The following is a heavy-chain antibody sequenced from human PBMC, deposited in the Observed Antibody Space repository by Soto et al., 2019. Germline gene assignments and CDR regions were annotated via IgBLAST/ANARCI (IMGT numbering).Heavy chain of an antibody. J-gene: IGHJ4*02. CDR1: GGSISSYY. Sequence: SETLSLTCTVSGGSISSYYWGWIRQPPGKGLEWIGSIYYSGSTYYNPPLKSRLTISVDASKNQFSLRLTSVTAADAAVYYCARQMRGPIPYFGWLPRVTSWGQGTQVPVSS. CDR3: ARQMRGPIPYFGWLPRVTS. V-gene: IGHV4-39*01. D-gene: IGHD3-9*01. CDR2: IYYSGST.